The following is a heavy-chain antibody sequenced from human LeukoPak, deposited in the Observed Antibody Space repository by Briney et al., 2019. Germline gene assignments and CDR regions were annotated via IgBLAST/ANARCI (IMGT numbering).Heavy chain of an antibody. CDR2: ISSSGSTI. CDR1: GFTFSDYY. V-gene: IGHV3-11*01. J-gene: IGHJ4*02. Sequence: PGGSLRLSCAASGFTFSDYYMSWIRQAPGKGLEWVSYISSSGSTIYYADSVMGRFTISRDNAKNSLYLQMNSLRAEDTAVYYCARDRDYYDSSGYQPPDYWGQGTLVTVSS. CDR3: ARDRDYYDSSGYQPPDY. D-gene: IGHD3-22*01.